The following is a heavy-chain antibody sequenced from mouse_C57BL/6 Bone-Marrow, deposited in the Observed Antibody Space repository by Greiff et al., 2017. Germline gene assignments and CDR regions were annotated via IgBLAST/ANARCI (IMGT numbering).Heavy chain of an antibody. CDR2: IYPGSGST. V-gene: IGHV1-55*01. CDR1: GYTFTSYW. Sequence: QVQLKQPGAELVKPGASVKMSCKASGYTFTSYWIPWVKQRPGQGLEWIGDIYPGSGSTNYNEKFKSKATLTVDTSSSTAYMQLSSLTSEDSAVYYCARRETLLRYFDVWGTGTTVTVSS. D-gene: IGHD2-3*01. J-gene: IGHJ1*03. CDR3: ARRETLLRYFDV.